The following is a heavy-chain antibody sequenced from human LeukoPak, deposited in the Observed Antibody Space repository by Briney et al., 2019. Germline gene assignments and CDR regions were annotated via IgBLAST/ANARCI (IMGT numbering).Heavy chain of an antibody. CDR2: INHSGST. Sequence: SETLSLTCAVYGGSFSGYYWSWIRQPPGKGLEWIGEINHSGSTNYNPSLKSRVTISVDTSKNQFSLKVNSVTAADTAVYYCARELLRFLEWPYARLDAFDIWGQGTMVTVSS. J-gene: IGHJ3*02. D-gene: IGHD3-3*01. V-gene: IGHV4-34*01. CDR1: GGSFSGYY. CDR3: ARELLRFLEWPYARLDAFDI.